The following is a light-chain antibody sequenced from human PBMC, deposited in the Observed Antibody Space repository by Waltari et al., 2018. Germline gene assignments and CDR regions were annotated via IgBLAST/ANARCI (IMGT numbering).Light chain of an antibody. J-gene: IGKJ1*01. CDR1: QNIRTY. Sequence: DIQMTQSPSSLSASVGDRVTITCRASQNIRTYLNWDQPKPGKAPNLLIYSASTLHSGVPSRFSGSGSGTDFTLTINSLQPEDFASYYCQQSYSTPPAWTFGQGTKVEIK. V-gene: IGKV1-39*01. CDR3: QQSYSTPPAWT. CDR2: SAS.